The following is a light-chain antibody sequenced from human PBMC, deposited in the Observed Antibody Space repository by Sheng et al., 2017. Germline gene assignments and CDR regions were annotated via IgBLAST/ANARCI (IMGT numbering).Light chain of an antibody. CDR3: QAWDSSTAHVV. CDR2: RNN. V-gene: IGLV3-1*01. CDR1: KLGDKN. Sequence: SYELTQPSSVSVSPGQTASITCSGDKLGDKNACWFQQKPGQSPILVLYRNNRRPSGIPERFSGSNSGNTATLTISGTQAMDEADYYCQAWDSSTAHVVFGGGTKLTVL. J-gene: IGLJ2*01.